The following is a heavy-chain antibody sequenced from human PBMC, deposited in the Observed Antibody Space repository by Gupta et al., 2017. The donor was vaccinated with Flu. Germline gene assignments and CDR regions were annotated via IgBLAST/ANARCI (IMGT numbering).Heavy chain of an antibody. D-gene: IGHD5-18*01. CDR1: GGPFSGYY. Sequence: QVQLQQWGAGLLKPSETLSLTCVVYGGPFSGYYWSWIRQSPGKGLEWTGETKHSGITKYNPSLKSRVTISEDTSKNQLSLKLSSVTAADTAVFYCAGGYTNPYGMDVWGQGTTVIVSS. V-gene: IGHV4-34*01. CDR2: TKHSGIT. J-gene: IGHJ6*02. CDR3: AGGYTNPYGMDV.